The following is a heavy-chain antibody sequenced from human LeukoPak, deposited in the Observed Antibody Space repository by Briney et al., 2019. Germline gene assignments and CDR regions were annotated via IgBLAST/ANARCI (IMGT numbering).Heavy chain of an antibody. D-gene: IGHD3-10*01. CDR2: LRGRGDNT. V-gene: IGHV3-23*01. CDR3: AKAYYCGSGSYYVAFDC. J-gene: IGHJ4*02. Sequence: GGSLRLSCAASGFTFSNYAMTWVRQAPGEGLEWVSSLRGRGDNTFYADSVKGRFTISRDTSENTLHLQMNSLRAEETAVYYCAKAYYCGSGSYYVAFDCGGQGTLVTVSS. CDR1: GFTFSNYA.